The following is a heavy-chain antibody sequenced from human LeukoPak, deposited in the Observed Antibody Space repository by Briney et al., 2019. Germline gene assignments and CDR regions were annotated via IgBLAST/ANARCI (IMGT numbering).Heavy chain of an antibody. J-gene: IGHJ4*02. Sequence: GGSLRLSCAASGFTFSSYVMSWVRQAPGKGLEWVSGISGGGGSTYYADSVKGRFTVSRDNSKNTLYLQVSSLRAEDTAVYYCARKFGSYYSDYWGQGTLVTVSS. D-gene: IGHD1-26*01. CDR3: ARKFGSYYSDY. V-gene: IGHV3-23*01. CDR1: GFTFSSYV. CDR2: ISGGGGST.